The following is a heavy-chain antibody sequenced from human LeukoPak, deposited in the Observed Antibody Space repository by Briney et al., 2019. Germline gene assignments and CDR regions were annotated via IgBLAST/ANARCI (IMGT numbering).Heavy chain of an antibody. Sequence: LETLSLTCTVSGDSISSYYWSWIRQPAGKGLECIGHFYTSGNTNYNPSLKSRVTISVDTSKNQFSLKLSSVTAADTAVYYCARGRVAAPKYYFDYWGQGTLVTVSS. D-gene: IGHD2-15*01. J-gene: IGHJ4*02. CDR2: FYTSGNT. CDR1: GDSISSYY. CDR3: ARGRVAAPKYYFDY. V-gene: IGHV4-4*07.